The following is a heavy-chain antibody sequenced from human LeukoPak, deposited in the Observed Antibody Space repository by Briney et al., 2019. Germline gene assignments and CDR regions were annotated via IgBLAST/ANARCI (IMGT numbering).Heavy chain of an antibody. CDR1: GFTFSSYD. V-gene: IGHV3-13*04. CDR2: IDSAGDT. Sequence: GGSLRLSCAASGFTFSSYDMHWVRQATGKGLEWVSAIDSAGDTYYPGSVKGRFTSSRENAKNSLFLQMNSLRAGDTAVYYCARSGVSDWYFDLWGRGTLVTVSS. CDR3: ARSGVSDWYFDL. D-gene: IGHD1-26*01. J-gene: IGHJ2*01.